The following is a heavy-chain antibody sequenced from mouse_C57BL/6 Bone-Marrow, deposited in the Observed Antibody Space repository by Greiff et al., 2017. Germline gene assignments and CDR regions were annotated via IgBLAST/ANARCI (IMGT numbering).Heavy chain of an antibody. V-gene: IGHV7-3*01. D-gene: IGHD2-3*01. CDR3: ARWSDGYPFDY. CDR1: GFTFTDYY. Sequence: EVKLVESGGGLVQPGGSLSLSCAASGFTFTDYYMSWVRQPPGKALEWLGFIRNKANGYTTEYSASVKGRFTISRDNSQSILYLQMNALRAEDSATYYCARWSDGYPFDYWSQGTTLTVSS. CDR2: IRNKANGYTT. J-gene: IGHJ2*01.